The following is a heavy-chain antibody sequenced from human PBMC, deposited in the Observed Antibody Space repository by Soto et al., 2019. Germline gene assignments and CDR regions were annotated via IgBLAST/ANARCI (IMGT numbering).Heavy chain of an antibody. CDR3: ARDFAYFDS. CDR2: AYHTGRT. D-gene: IGHD3-3*01. V-gene: IGHV4-61*08. CDR1: SGAFKSAGYT. J-gene: IGHJ4*02. Sequence: PSDTLSLTSTVSSGAFKSAGYTCSWILHPAGKGLQWIGDAYHTGRTSYKPSLKRLVSLTIHTSRNQFSLHLDPVTAADTALDICARDFAYFDSWGQGTLVTVSS.